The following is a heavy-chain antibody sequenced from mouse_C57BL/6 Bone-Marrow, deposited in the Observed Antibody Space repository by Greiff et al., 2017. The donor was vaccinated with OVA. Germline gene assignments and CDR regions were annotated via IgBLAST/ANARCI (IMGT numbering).Heavy chain of an antibody. CDR1: GFNIKDDY. D-gene: IGHD3-2*02. J-gene: IGHJ3*01. CDR3: TTTPDSSGWFAY. Sequence: EVKLMESGAELVRPGASVKLSCTASGFNIKDDYMHWVKQRPEQGLAWIGWIDPENGDTEYASKFQGKDTITADTSSNTAYLQLSSLTSEDTAVYYCTTTPDSSGWFAYWGQGTLVTVSA. V-gene: IGHV14-4*01. CDR2: IDPENGDT.